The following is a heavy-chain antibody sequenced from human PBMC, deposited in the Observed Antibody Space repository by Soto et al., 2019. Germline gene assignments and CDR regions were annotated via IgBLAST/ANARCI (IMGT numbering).Heavy chain of an antibody. Sequence: SETLSLTCTVAGGSISSFYWSWVRQPAGKGLEWIGRIYSSGTTNYNPSLKSRVTMSVDTSTDQFSLKLTPVTAADTAVYFCARGPFCGGDCYFGVWGQGTQVTVSS. J-gene: IGHJ4*02. V-gene: IGHV4-4*07. CDR3: ARGPFCGGDCYFGV. CDR2: IYSSGTT. D-gene: IGHD2-21*02. CDR1: GGSISSFY.